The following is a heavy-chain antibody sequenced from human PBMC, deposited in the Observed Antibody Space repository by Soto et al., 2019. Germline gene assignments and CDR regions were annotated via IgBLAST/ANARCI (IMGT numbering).Heavy chain of an antibody. J-gene: IGHJ4*02. CDR1: GYSFIGYY. Sequence: QVQLVQSGAEVTKPGASLKVSCKTSGYSFIGYYIHWVRQAPGQGLEWMGWINPNTGGTKYTQQFQGWVPMTPDTSISTAALELSRLRSDATAVYYCVRGDVTTVTTTLDYWGQGTLVTVSS. V-gene: IGHV1-2*04. CDR3: VRGDVTTVTTTLDY. D-gene: IGHD4-17*01. CDR2: INPNTGGT.